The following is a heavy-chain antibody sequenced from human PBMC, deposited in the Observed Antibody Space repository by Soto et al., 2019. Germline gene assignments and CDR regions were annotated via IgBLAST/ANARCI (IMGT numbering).Heavy chain of an antibody. CDR1: GFTFSTYW. CDR3: TRDGGGGGGY. CDR2: INEDGSTI. D-gene: IGHD3-16*01. J-gene: IGHJ4*02. V-gene: IGHV3-74*01. Sequence: EVQLVESGGGLVQPGGSLRLSCAASGFTFSTYWMHWVRQAPGKGLVWVSRINEDGSTINYADSVKGRFTISRDNAKNRLYREVNSRRAEDRALYYCTRDGGGGGGYWGQGTLVTVSS.